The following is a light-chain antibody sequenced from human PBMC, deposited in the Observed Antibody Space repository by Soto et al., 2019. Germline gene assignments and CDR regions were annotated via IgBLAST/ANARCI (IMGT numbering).Light chain of an antibody. Sequence: EIVLTQSPGTLSLSPGERATLSCRASQTFTTSSLAWYQQKPGQAPSLLIYGSSTRATGVPARFSGSGSGADFTLTISNLQSEDFAVYYCQQYTNWPPITFGQGTRLEIK. V-gene: IGKV3-15*01. J-gene: IGKJ5*01. CDR3: QQYTNWPPIT. CDR1: QTFTTS. CDR2: GSS.